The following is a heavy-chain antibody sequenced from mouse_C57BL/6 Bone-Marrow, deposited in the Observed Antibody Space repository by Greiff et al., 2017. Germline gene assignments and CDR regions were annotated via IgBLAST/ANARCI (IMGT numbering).Heavy chain of an antibody. CDR1: GYTFTSYG. CDR2: IYPRSGNT. CDR3: ARKKASGWYFDV. J-gene: IGHJ1*03. D-gene: IGHD6-1*01. V-gene: IGHV1-81*01. Sequence: VQLQQSGAELVRPGASVKLSCKASGYTFTSYGISWVKQRTGQGLEWIGEIYPRSGNTYYNEKFKGKATLTVDKSSSTAYMQLSSLTSEDSAVYCCARKKASGWYFDVWGTGTTVTVSS.